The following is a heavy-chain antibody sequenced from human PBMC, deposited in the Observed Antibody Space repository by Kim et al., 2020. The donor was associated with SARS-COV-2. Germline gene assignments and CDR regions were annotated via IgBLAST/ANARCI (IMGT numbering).Heavy chain of an antibody. D-gene: IGHD2-21*01. J-gene: IGHJ4*02. CDR2: ISSNCGHI. CDR1: GFSFSTYN. CDR3: TRGGCGGNSCQSPDFFDY. Sequence: GGSLRLSCAASGFSFSTYNLNWVRQAPGKGLEWVSSISSNCGHIRYGDSVKGRFTLSRYDAENSLHLQMNSLRAADTAVYYCTRGGCGGNSCQSPDFFDYWGQRIMVTVSS. V-gene: IGHV3-21*01.